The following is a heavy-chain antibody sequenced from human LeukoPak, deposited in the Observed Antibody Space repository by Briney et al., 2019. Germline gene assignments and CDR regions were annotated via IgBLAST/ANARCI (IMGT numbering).Heavy chain of an antibody. CDR1: GGSFSGYY. CDR3: ASVGVVPAAHGWFDP. CDR2: INHSAST. V-gene: IGHV4-34*01. D-gene: IGHD2-2*01. J-gene: IGHJ5*02. Sequence: PSETLSLTCAVYGGSFSGYYWSWIRQPPGKGLEWIGEINHSASTNYHPSLKSRVTISVDTSKNQFSLKLSSATAADTAVYYCASVGVVPAAHGWFDPWGQGTLVTVSS.